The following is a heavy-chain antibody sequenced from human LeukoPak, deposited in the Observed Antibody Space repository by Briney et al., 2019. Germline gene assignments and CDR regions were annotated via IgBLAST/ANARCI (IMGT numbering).Heavy chain of an antibody. CDR3: ARHPSSGWTFFDY. D-gene: IGHD6-25*01. CDR2: IYYSGSGRT. CDR1: GGSISSSSYY. V-gene: IGHV4-39*01. Sequence: SETLSLTCTVSGGSISSSSYYWGWIRQPPGNGLEWIGSIYYSGSGRTYYNPSLKSRVTISVDTSKNQFSLKLSFVTAADTAVIYCARHPSSGWTFFDYWGQGTLVTVSS. J-gene: IGHJ4*02.